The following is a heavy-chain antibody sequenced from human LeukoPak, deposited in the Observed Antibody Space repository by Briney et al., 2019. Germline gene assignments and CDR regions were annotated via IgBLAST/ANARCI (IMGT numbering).Heavy chain of an antibody. Sequence: GGSLRLSCAASGFTFSSYAMHWVRQAPGKGLEWVAVISYDGSNKYYADSVKGRFTISRDNSKNTLYLQMNSLRAEDTAVYYCARNTFNYYDSSGYLDYWGQGTLVTVSS. V-gene: IGHV3-30*04. D-gene: IGHD3-22*01. J-gene: IGHJ4*02. CDR2: ISYDGSNK. CDR3: ARNTFNYYDSSGYLDY. CDR1: GFTFSSYA.